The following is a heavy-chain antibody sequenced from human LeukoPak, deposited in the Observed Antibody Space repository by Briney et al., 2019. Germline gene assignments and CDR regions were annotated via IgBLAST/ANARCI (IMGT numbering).Heavy chain of an antibody. J-gene: IGHJ4*02. Sequence: GGSLRLSCAASGFTFSSYSMNWVRQAPGKGLEWVSSIISSGSYIYYADSVKGRFTISRDNAKNSLYLQMNSLRAEDTAVYYCARDRHYYDSSGYFYYFDYWGQGTLVTVSS. CDR2: IISSGSYI. V-gene: IGHV3-21*01. CDR1: GFTFSSYS. CDR3: ARDRHYYDSSGYFYYFDY. D-gene: IGHD3-22*01.